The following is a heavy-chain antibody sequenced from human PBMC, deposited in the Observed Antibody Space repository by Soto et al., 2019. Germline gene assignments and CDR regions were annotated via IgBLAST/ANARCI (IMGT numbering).Heavy chain of an antibody. CDR2: IYGDDDK. Sequence: QISLKESGPTLVKPTQTLTLTCTFSGFSLSSGGVGVGWIRQPPGKALEWLALIYGDDDKRYSPSLNNRLTITKDTSKSKVVLTMTNMDPVDTGTYYCAHGRSDYEILTGYYLGFDYWGQGTLLTVSS. CDR3: AHGRSDYEILTGYYLGFDY. V-gene: IGHV2-5*02. J-gene: IGHJ4*02. D-gene: IGHD3-9*01. CDR1: GFSLSSGGVG.